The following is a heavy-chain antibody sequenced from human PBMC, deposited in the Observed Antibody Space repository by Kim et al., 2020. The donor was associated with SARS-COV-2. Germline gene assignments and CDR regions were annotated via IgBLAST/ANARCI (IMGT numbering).Heavy chain of an antibody. CDR1: GGTFSSYA. CDR3: ARGVGNYLPWFDP. V-gene: IGHV1-69*13. Sequence: SVKVSCKASGGTFSSYAISWVRQAPGQGLEWMGGIIPIFGTANYAQKFQGRVTITADESTSPAYMELSSLRSEDTAVYYCARGVGNYLPWFDPWGQGTLVTVSS. D-gene: IGHD3-3*01. CDR2: IIPIFGTA. J-gene: IGHJ5*02.